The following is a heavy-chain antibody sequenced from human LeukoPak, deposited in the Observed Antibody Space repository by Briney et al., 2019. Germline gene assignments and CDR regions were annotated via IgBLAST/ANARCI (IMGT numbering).Heavy chain of an antibody. CDR1: GFTFATYA. CDR3: ARASVTGTTAVY. Sequence: PGGSLRLSCAASGFTFATYAMSWVRQAPGKGLKWVSGITGSGRTTYYADSVKGRFTISRDNSKNTLYLQMNSLRAEDTAVYYCARASVTGTTAVYWGQGTLVTVSS. J-gene: IGHJ4*02. CDR2: ITGSGRTT. D-gene: IGHD1-7*01. V-gene: IGHV3-23*01.